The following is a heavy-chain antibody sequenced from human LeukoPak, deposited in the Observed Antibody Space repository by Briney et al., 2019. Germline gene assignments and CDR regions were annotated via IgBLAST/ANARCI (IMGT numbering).Heavy chain of an antibody. D-gene: IGHD3-22*01. J-gene: IGHJ3*02. CDR3: ARRGITMIVVGNAFDI. CDR2: IYPGDSDT. V-gene: IGHV5-51*01. CDR1: GYSFTSYW. Sequence: GESLKISCKGSGYSFTSYWIGWVRQMPGKGLEWMGIIYPGDSDTRYSPSFQGQVTISADKSISTAYLQWSSLKASDTAMYYCARRGITMIVVGNAFDIWGQGTMVTVSS.